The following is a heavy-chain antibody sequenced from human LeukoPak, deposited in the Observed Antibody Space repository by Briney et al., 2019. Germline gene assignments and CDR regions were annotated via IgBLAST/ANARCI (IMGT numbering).Heavy chain of an antibody. Sequence: GGSLRLSCAASGFTFSTYAMTWVRQAPGKGLEWVSLISGTGGSTYYADSVKGRFTISRDNSKNTLYLQMNSLRAEDTAVYYCATDYAPLVGVHRSGAWFDPWGQGTLVTVSS. V-gene: IGHV3-23*01. D-gene: IGHD1-26*01. CDR2: ISGTGGST. CDR1: GFTFSTYA. J-gene: IGHJ5*02. CDR3: ATDYAPLVGVHRSGAWFDP.